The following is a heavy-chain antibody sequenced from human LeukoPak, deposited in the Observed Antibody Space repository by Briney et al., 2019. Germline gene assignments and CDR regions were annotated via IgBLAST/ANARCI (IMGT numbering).Heavy chain of an antibody. D-gene: IGHD6-19*01. CDR2: IFYSGST. CDR1: GGSTSSYY. V-gene: IGHV4-59*01. CDR3: ARGHYSSGWYGERGTLWFDP. J-gene: IGHJ5*02. Sequence: SETLSLTCTVSGGSTSSYYWSWIRQPPGKGLEWIEYIFYSGSTNYNPSLRSRVTMSVDTSKNQFSLKLSSVTAADTAVYYCARGHYSSGWYGERGTLWFDPWGQGTLVTVSS.